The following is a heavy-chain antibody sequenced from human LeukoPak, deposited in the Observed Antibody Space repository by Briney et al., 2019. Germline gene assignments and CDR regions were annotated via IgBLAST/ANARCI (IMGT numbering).Heavy chain of an antibody. J-gene: IGHJ3*02. Sequence: GGSLRLSCAASGFTFRSHVMNWVRQAPGKGLEWVSTISGSGDRAYHADSVKGRFTISRDNSKSTLYLQMNSLRAEDTAVYYCARRVTVGNAWGDFDIWGQGTMVTVS. D-gene: IGHD1-26*01. CDR2: ISGSGDRA. CDR3: ARRVTVGNAWGDFDI. V-gene: IGHV3-23*01. CDR1: GFTFRSHV.